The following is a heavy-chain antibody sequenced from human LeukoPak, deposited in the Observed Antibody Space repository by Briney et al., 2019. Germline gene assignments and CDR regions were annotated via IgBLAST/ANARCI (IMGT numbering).Heavy chain of an antibody. CDR3: ARDRSAHYYGSGSYQH. CDR2: ISSSSSTI. Sequence: PGGSLRLSCAASGFTFSSYSMNWVRQAPGKGLEWVSYISSSSSTIYYADSVKGRFTISRDNAKNSLYLQMNSLRDEDTAVYSCARDRSAHYYGSGSYQHWGQGTLVTVSS. CDR1: GFTFSSYS. D-gene: IGHD3-10*01. J-gene: IGHJ1*01. V-gene: IGHV3-48*02.